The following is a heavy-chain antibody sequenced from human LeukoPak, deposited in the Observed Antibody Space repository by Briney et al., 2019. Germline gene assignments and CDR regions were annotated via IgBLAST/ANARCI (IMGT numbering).Heavy chain of an antibody. V-gene: IGHV3-30-3*01. D-gene: IGHD6-13*01. Sequence: GGSLRLSFAASGFTFSNYAMHWVRQAPGKGLEWVAVISYDGSKKHYADSVRGRFTISRDYSKNTLYLQMNSLRAEDTALYYCARVFQQLVRFDYWGQGTLVTVSS. CDR2: ISYDGSKK. CDR3: ARVFQQLVRFDY. CDR1: GFTFSNYA. J-gene: IGHJ4*02.